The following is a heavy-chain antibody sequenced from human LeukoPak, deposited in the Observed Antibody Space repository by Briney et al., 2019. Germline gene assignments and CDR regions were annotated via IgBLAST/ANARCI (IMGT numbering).Heavy chain of an antibody. V-gene: IGHV3-23*01. Sequence: TGGSLRLSCAASGFTFSSYGMSWVRQAPGKGLEWVSAISGSGGSTYCADSVKGRFTISRDNSKNTLYLQMNSLRAEDTAVYYCAKDRYKGIAAAGYRHLFDPWGQGTLVTVSS. D-gene: IGHD6-13*01. J-gene: IGHJ5*02. CDR2: ISGSGGST. CDR1: GFTFSSYG. CDR3: AKDRYKGIAAAGYRHLFDP.